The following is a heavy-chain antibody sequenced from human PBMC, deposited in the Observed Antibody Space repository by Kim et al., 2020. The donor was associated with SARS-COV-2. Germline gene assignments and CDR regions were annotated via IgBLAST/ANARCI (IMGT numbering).Heavy chain of an antibody. J-gene: IGHJ4*02. CDR2: IIPIFGTA. CDR1: GGTFSSYA. CDR3: ARERGNRRSYGPSYYFDY. D-gene: IGHD5-18*01. Sequence: SVKVSCKASGGTFSSYAISWVRQAPGQGLEWMGGIIPIFGTANYAQKFQGRVTITADESTSTAYMELSSLRSEDTAVYYCARERGNRRSYGPSYYFDYWGQGTLVTVSS. V-gene: IGHV1-69*13.